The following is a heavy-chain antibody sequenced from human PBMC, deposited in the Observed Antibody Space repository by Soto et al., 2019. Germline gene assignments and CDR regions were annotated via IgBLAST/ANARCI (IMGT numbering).Heavy chain of an antibody. V-gene: IGHV1-18*04. CDR3: ARTRQYQPLSVVAWFDP. CDR2: ISAYNGNT. Sequence: ASVKVSCKASGYTFTSYGISWVRQAPGQGLEWMGWISAYNGNTNYAQKLQGRVTMTTDTSTSTAYMELRSLRSDDTAVYYCARTRQYQPLSVVAWFDPWGQGTLVTVSS. D-gene: IGHD2-2*01. J-gene: IGHJ5*02. CDR1: GYTFTSYG.